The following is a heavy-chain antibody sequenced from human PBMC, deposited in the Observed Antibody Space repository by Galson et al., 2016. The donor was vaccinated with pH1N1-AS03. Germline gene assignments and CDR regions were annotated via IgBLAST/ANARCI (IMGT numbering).Heavy chain of an antibody. Sequence: TCDVSGYSISSGYYWGWIRQAPGKALEYIGNIYHTGRTYYNLSLKSRVTISRDTSKNQLSLKVRSVTAADTAVYYCARFEWSDSYCDYWGQGMLVTVSS. CDR3: ARFEWSDSYCDY. CDR1: GYSISSGYY. V-gene: IGHV4-38-2*01. D-gene: IGHD3-3*01. J-gene: IGHJ4*02. CDR2: IYHTGRT.